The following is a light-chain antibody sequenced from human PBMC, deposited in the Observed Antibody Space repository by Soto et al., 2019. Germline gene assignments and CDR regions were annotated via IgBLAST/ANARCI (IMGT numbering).Light chain of an antibody. V-gene: IGKV3-11*01. J-gene: IGKJ5*01. CDR3: QQRSNWPS. CDR1: QSVSSY. Sequence: EMVLRQSPATLSLSPGERATLSGRASQSVSSYLAWYQQKPGQAPRLLIYDASNRATGIPARFSGSGSGTDFTLTISSLEPEDFAVYYCQQRSNWPSFGQGTRLEIK. CDR2: DAS.